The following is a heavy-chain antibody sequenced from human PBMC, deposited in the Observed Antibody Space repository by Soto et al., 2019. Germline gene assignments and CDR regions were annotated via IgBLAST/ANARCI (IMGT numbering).Heavy chain of an antibody. CDR2: ISSSSSYI. V-gene: IGHV3-21*01. CDR1: GFTFSSYS. Sequence: EVQLVESGGGLVKPGGSLRLSCAASGFTFSSYSMNWVRQAPGKGLEWVSSISSSSSYIYYADSVKGRFTISRENDKNSLYLQMNSLRAEDTAVYYCARDCTDVSVYGMDVWGQGTTVTVSS. D-gene: IGHD2-8*01. CDR3: ARDCTDVSVYGMDV. J-gene: IGHJ6*02.